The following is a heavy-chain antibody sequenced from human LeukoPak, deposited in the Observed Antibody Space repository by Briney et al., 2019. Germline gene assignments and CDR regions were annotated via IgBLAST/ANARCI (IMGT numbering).Heavy chain of an antibody. CDR3: ARDGYYYGSGSYYKVDFDY. CDR2: ISSRSSTI. Sequence: GGSLRLSCAASGFTFSSYSMNWVRQAPGKGLEWVSHISSRSSTIYYADSVKGRFTISRDNAKNSLYLQMNSLRAEDTAVYYCARDGYYYGSGSYYKVDFDYWGQGTLVTVSS. V-gene: IGHV3-48*01. CDR1: GFTFSSYS. J-gene: IGHJ4*02. D-gene: IGHD3-10*01.